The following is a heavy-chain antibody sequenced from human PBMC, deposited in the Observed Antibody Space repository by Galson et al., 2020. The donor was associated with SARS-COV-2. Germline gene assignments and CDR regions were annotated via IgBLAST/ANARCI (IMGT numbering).Heavy chain of an antibody. CDR1: GFTFSSYW. Sequence: SCAASGFTFSSYWMHWVRQAPGKGLVWVSRINSDGSSPSYADSVKGRFTISRDNAKNTLYLQMNSLRAEDTAVYYCARGTLYYDILTGYYPPGSNYYYGMDVWGQGTTVTVSS. J-gene: IGHJ6*02. CDR3: ARGTLYYDILTGYYPPGSNYYYGMDV. V-gene: IGHV3-74*01. CDR2: INSDGSSP. D-gene: IGHD3-9*01.